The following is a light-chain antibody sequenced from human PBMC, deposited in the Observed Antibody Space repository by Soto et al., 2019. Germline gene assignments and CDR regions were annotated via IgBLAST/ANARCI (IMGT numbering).Light chain of an antibody. V-gene: IGKV3-20*01. CDR2: GSS. Sequence: EIVLTQSPGTLSLSPGERATLSCRASQSVYNNYIAWYQQKPGQAPRLLIFGSSDRATGIPDRFSGSGSGTXFXXXISXLXPEDFAVYYCHQYGSSPPYTFGQGTNLEI. J-gene: IGKJ2*01. CDR3: HQYGSSPPYT. CDR1: QSVYNNY.